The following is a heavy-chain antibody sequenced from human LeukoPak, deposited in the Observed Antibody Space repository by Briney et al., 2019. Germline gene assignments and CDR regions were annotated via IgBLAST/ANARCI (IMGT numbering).Heavy chain of an antibody. Sequence: PGGSLRLSCAASGFTFSSYGMHWVRQAPGKGLEWVAVISYDGSNKYYADSVKGRFTISRDNSKNTLYLQMNSLRAEDTAVYYCAKDGFRGGYSYGSYFDYWGQGTLVTVSS. CDR3: AKDGFRGGYSYGSYFDY. CDR1: GFTFSSYG. CDR2: ISYDGSNK. V-gene: IGHV3-30*18. J-gene: IGHJ4*02. D-gene: IGHD5-18*01.